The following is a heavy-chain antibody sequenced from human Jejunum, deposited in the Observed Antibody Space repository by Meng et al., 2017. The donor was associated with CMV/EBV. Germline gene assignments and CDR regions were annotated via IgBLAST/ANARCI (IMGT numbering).Heavy chain of an antibody. CDR3: AKFGKSVGRAAFFDP. D-gene: IGHD2-15*01. CDR2: FYFGRYT. J-gene: IGHJ5*02. CDR1: GFISASSYY. V-gene: IGHV4-39*07. Sequence: GFISASSYYGHRIRQHPGKGLAWIGRFYFGRYTYYNPSLKSRVSVSEDPSKNQFSLRLSSMTAADTAIYYCAKFGKSVGRAAFFDPWGQGILVTVSS.